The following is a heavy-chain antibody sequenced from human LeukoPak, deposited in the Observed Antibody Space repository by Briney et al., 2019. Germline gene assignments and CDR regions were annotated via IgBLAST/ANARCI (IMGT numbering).Heavy chain of an antibody. CDR2: MNPNSGNT. CDR1: GYTFTSYD. J-gene: IGHJ4*02. Sequence: ASVKVSCKASGYTFTSYDINWVRQAPGQGLEWMGGMNPNSGNTGYAQKFQGRVTMTRNTSISTAYMELSSLRSEDTAVYYCARSYKVKDNWNPYYWGQGTLVTVSS. V-gene: IGHV1-8*01. CDR3: ARSYKVKDNWNPYY. D-gene: IGHD1-20*01.